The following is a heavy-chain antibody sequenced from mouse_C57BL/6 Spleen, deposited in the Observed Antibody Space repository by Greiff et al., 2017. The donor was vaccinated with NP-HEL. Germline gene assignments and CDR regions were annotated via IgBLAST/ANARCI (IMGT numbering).Heavy chain of an antibody. CDR1: GYTFTSYW. CDR3: ARSGTGTWANY. V-gene: IGHV1-69*01. Sequence: QVQLQQPGAELVMPGASVKLSCKASGYTFTSYWMHWVKQRPGQGLEWIGEIDPSDSYTNYNQKFKGKSTLTVDKSSSTAYMQLSSLTSEDSAVYYCARSGTGTWANYWGQGTSVTVSS. CDR2: IDPSDSYT. J-gene: IGHJ4*01. D-gene: IGHD4-1*01.